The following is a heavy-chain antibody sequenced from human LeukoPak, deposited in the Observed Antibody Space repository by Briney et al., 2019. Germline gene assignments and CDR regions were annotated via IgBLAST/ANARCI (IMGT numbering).Heavy chain of an antibody. D-gene: IGHD6-19*01. Sequence: SETLSLTCTVSGGSISSYYWSWIRQPPGKGLEWIGYIYYSGSTNYNPSPKSRVTISVDTSKNQFSLKLSSVTAADTAVYYCARRDSSGWTFDYWGQGTLVTVSS. CDR3: ARRDSSGWTFDY. CDR1: GGSISSYY. CDR2: IYYSGST. V-gene: IGHV4-59*08. J-gene: IGHJ4*02.